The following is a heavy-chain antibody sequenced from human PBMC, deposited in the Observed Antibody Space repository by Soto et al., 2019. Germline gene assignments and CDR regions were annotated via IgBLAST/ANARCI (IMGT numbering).Heavy chain of an antibody. J-gene: IGHJ4*02. Sequence: EVQLVESGGGLVQPGGSLRLSCAASGFTFSSYEMNWVRQAPGKGLEWVSYISSSGSTIYYADSVKGRFTISRDNAKNSLYLQMNRLRAEDTAVYYCARDAHYDFWSGLFDYWGQGTLVTVSS. CDR1: GFTFSSYE. V-gene: IGHV3-48*03. CDR3: ARDAHYDFWSGLFDY. CDR2: ISSSGSTI. D-gene: IGHD3-3*01.